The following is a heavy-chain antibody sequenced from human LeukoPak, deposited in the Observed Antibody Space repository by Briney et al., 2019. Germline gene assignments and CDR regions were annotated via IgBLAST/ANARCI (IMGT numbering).Heavy chain of an antibody. CDR2: ITGGGDTT. D-gene: IGHD3-22*01. CDR3: ARAKGSSGYYQLPIDY. J-gene: IGHJ4*02. Sequence: GGSLRLSCAASGFTFSSYAVSWVRQAPGKGLEWVSGITGGGDTTHHADSVKGRFTIFRDNSKNTLFLQMNSLRVEDTALYYCARAKGSSGYYQLPIDYWGQGILVTVSS. V-gene: IGHV3-23*01. CDR1: GFTFSSYA.